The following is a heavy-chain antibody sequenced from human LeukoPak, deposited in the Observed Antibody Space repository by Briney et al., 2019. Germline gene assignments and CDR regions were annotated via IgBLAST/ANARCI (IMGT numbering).Heavy chain of an antibody. CDR2: ISGSGGST. J-gene: IGHJ4*02. CDR1: GFTFSSYA. Sequence: GGSLRLSCAASGFTFSSYAMSWVRQASGKGLEWVSAISGSGGSTYYADSVKGRFTISRDNSKNTLYLQMNSLRAEDTAVYYCAKFHYYGSGSYYGPNRNGHVVDDYWGQGTLVTVSS. CDR3: AKFHYYGSGSYYGPNRNGHVVDDY. V-gene: IGHV3-23*01. D-gene: IGHD3-10*01.